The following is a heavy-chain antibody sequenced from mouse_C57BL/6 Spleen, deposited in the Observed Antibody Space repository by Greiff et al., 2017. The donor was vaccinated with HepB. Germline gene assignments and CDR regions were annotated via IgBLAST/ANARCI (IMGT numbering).Heavy chain of an antibody. CDR2: INYDGSST. CDR3: AREGGRYWYFDV. J-gene: IGHJ1*03. V-gene: IGHV5-16*01. Sequence: EVMLVESEGGLVQPGSSMKLSCTASGFTFSDYYMAWVRQVPEKGLEWVANINYDGSSTYYLDSLKSRFIISRDNAKNILYLQMSSLKSEDTATYYCAREGGRYWYFDVWGTGTTVTVSS. CDR1: GFTFSDYY.